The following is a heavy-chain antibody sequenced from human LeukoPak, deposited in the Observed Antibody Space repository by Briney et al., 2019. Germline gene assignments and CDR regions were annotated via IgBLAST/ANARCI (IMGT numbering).Heavy chain of an antibody. V-gene: IGHV3-66*01. Sequence: GGSLRLSCAASGFTVSSNYMSWVRQAPGKGLEWVSVIYSGGSTYYADSVKGRFTISRDNSKNMLYLQMNSLRAEDTAVYYCARGIAGSYWAFDIWGQGTMVTVSS. CDR3: ARGIAGSYWAFDI. CDR1: GFTVSSNY. CDR2: IYSGGST. D-gene: IGHD1-26*01. J-gene: IGHJ3*02.